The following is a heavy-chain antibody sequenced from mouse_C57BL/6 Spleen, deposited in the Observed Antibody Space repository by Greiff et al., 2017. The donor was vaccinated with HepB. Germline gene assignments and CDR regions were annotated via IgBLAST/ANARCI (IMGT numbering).Heavy chain of an antibody. Sequence: EVKLMESGGGLVQPGGSLKLSCAASGFTFSDYYMYWVRQTPEKRLEWVAYISNGGGSTYYPDTVKGRFTISRDNAKNTLYLQMSRLKSEDTAMYYCARPIYYDYDRFAYWGQGTLVTVSA. CDR1: GFTFSDYY. CDR3: ARPIYYDYDRFAY. CDR2: ISNGGGST. V-gene: IGHV5-12*01. J-gene: IGHJ3*01. D-gene: IGHD2-4*01.